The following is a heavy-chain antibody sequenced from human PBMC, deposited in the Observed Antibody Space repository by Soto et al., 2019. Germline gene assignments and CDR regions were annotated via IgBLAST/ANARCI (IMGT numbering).Heavy chain of an antibody. D-gene: IGHD1-26*01. Sequence: QPGGSLRLSCTASGFTFGDYAMSWVRQAPGKGLEWVGFIRSKAYGGTTEYAASVKGRFTISRDDSKSIAYLQMNSLRTEDTAVYYCTRAEIIVGATKSKTTKYYFDYWGQGT. J-gene: IGHJ4*02. V-gene: IGHV3-49*04. CDR1: GFTFGDYA. CDR2: IRSKAYGGTT. CDR3: TRAEIIVGATKSKTTKYYFDY.